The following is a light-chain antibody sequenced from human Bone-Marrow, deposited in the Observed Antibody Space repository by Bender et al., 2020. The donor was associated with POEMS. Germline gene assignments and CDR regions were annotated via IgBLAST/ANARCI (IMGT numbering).Light chain of an antibody. V-gene: IGLV2-11*01. CDR2: DVT. CDR1: SSDVGGYDY. CDR3: CSYAGGYSYV. Sequence: HSALTQPRSVSGSPGQSVTISCTGTSSDVGGYDYVSWFQQHPGKAPQYILYDVTQRPSGVPDRFSGSKSGNTASLTISGLQADDEAEYYCCSYAGGYSYVFGPGTKVTVL. J-gene: IGLJ1*01.